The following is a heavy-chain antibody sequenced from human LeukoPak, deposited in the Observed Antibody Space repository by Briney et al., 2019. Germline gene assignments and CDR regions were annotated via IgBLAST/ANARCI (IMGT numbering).Heavy chain of an antibody. CDR2: IGDSGSTT. V-gene: IGHV3-23*01. D-gene: IGHD6-19*01. J-gene: IGHJ4*02. CDR3: AKDSTYSSGWPHYFDY. CDR1: GFTFASYA. Sequence: GGSLRLSCAASGFTFASYAMSWVRQAPGKGLEWVSVIGDSGSTTYYADSVKGRFTISRDNSKNTLYLQMNSLRAEDTAVYYCAKDSTYSSGWPHYFDYWGQGTLVTVSS.